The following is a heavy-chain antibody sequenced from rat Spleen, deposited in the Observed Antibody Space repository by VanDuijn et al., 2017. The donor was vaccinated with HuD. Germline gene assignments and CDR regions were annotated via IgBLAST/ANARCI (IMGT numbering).Heavy chain of an antibody. CDR1: GFTFSNYD. V-gene: IGHV5-25*01. D-gene: IGHD1-1*01. Sequence: EVQLVESWGGLVQPGRSLKLSCAASGFTFSNYDMAWVRQAPTEGLEWVASISPSGGSTYYRDSVKGRFTVSRDNTKSTLYLQMDSLRSEDTATYYCARHPDYSNYFDYWGQGVMVTVSS. J-gene: IGHJ2*01. CDR3: ARHPDYSNYFDY. CDR2: ISPSGGST.